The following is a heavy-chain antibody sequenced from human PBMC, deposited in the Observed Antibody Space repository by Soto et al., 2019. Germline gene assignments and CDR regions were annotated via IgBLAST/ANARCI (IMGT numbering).Heavy chain of an antibody. CDR2: IYYSGST. Sequence: SETLSLTCTVSVGSISSSSYYWGWIRQPPGKGLEWIGSIYYSGSTYYNPSLKSRVTISVDTSKNQFSLKLSSVTAADTAVYYCARASSSSWYIDYYYGMDVWGQRTKVTFSS. CDR1: VGSISSSSYY. J-gene: IGHJ6*02. D-gene: IGHD6-13*01. V-gene: IGHV4-39*01. CDR3: ARASSSSWYIDYYYGMDV.